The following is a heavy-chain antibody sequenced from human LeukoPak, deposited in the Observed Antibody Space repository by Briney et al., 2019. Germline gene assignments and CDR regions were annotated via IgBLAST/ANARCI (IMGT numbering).Heavy chain of an antibody. J-gene: IGHJ6*03. V-gene: IGHV7-4-1*02. D-gene: IGHD7-27*01. Sequence: GASVKVSCKASGYTFTSYAMNWVRQAPGQGLEWMGWINTNTGNPTYAQGFTGRFVFSLDTSVSTAYLQISSLKAEDTAVYYCARVGKNYYYYYMDVWGKGTTVTVSS. CDR1: GYTFTSYA. CDR2: INTNTGNP. CDR3: ARVGKNYYYYYMDV.